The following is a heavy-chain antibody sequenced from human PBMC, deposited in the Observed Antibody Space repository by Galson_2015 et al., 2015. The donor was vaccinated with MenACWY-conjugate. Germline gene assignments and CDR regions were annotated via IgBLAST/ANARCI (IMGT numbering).Heavy chain of an antibody. CDR2: IQSNNYVANT. Sequence: SLRLSCAISGFGFDDYLLAWFRQTPGEGLEWVGYIQSNNYVANTQYAASVKDKFTISRDDSRSISYLQMNSLKTEDTALYYCTRAAHKGCSRTNCPFGPWGKG. J-gene: IGHJ5*02. D-gene: IGHD2-2*01. V-gene: IGHV3-49*03. CDR1: GFGFDDYL. CDR3: TRAAHKGCSRTNCPFGP.